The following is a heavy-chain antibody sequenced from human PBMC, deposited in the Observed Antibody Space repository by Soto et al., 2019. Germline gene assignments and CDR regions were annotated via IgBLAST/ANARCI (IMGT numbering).Heavy chain of an antibody. J-gene: IGHJ5*01. CDR1: GFTFSSHA. D-gene: IGHD2-15*01. Sequence: GGSLRLACAASGFTFSSHAMTWVRQAPGKGLEWVSAISGSADSTYYADSVKGRFTISRDNFKDTSYLQMKSLRPEDTAVYYCATAVVVGAWLESWGRGTLVTVSS. V-gene: IGHV3-23*01. CDR3: ATAVVVGAWLES. CDR2: ISGSADST.